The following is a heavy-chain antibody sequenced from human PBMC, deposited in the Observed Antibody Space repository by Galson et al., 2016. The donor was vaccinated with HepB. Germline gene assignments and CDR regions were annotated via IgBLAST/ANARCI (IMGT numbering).Heavy chain of an antibody. CDR1: GYTLINYY. CDR2: GNPRTCST. CDR3: ARDRGSNSLKGYGMDV. Sequence: SVKVSCKASGYTLINYYMHWVRQAPGQGLEWMGIGNPRTCSTSYAQKFQDRVTVTRDTSTSTVYMELSSLRAEDTAVYYCARDRGSNSLKGYGMDVWGQGTTVTVSS. D-gene: IGHD3-10*01. J-gene: IGHJ6*02. V-gene: IGHV1-46*01.